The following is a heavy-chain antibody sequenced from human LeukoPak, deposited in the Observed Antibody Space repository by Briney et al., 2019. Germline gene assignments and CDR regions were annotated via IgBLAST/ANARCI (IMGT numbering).Heavy chain of an antibody. J-gene: IGHJ4*02. D-gene: IGHD6-13*01. V-gene: IGHV1-8*01. Sequence: GSAKDSRKASGYTFTRYDINWVRQDTGQGLEWMGWMKPNSGNTGYAQKFQGRVTMTRNTSISTAYMELSSLRSEDTAVYYCARGRYSSSWYQDYWGQGTLVTVSS. CDR3: ARGRYSSSWYQDY. CDR1: GYTFTRYD. CDR2: MKPNSGNT.